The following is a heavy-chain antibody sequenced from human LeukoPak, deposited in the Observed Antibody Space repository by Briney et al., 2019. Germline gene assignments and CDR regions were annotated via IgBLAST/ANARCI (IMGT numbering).Heavy chain of an antibody. CDR1: GFTFTNYW. CDR2: IKQDASDK. J-gene: IGHJ4*02. CDR3: VRDPVDY. V-gene: IGHV3-7*01. Sequence: GGSLRLSCAASGFTFTNYWMSWVRQAPGKGLEWVASIKQDASDKYYVDSVKGRFTITRDNAKNSLFLQMISLRAEDTALYYCVRDPVDYWGQGILVTVSS.